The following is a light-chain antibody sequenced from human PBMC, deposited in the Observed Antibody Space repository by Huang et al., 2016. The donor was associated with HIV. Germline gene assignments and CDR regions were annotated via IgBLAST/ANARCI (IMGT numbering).Light chain of an antibody. Sequence: EIVLTQSPATLSVSPGERATLSCRASQSVSSNLAWYQQKPGQAPRLLIYGASTSATGIPARFSGSGSGTKFTLTISSLQSEDFALYYCQQYNNWPPSITFGQGTRLEIK. CDR1: QSVSSN. CDR2: GAS. CDR3: QQYNNWPPSIT. J-gene: IGKJ5*01. V-gene: IGKV3-15*01.